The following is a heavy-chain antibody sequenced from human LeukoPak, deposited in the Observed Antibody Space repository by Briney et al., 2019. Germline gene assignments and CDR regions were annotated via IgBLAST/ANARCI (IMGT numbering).Heavy chain of an antibody. CDR3: ARAETNRIAAAGTDY. J-gene: IGHJ4*02. D-gene: IGHD6-13*01. V-gene: IGHV4-34*01. CDR2: INHSGST. CDR1: GGSFSGYY. Sequence: SETLSLTCAVYGGSFSGYYWSWIRKPPEKGLEWIGVINHSGSTNYNPSLKSRVTISVDTSKNQSALKLSSVTAADTAVYYCARAETNRIAAAGTDYWGQGTLVTVSS.